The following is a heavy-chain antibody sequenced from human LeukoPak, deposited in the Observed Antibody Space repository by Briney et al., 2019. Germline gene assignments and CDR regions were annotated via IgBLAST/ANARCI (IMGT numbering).Heavy chain of an antibody. Sequence: PSETLSLTCSVSGVSISTYYWSWIRQAPGKGLEWIGYIAERGSTNYNPSLKSRVSISVHTSKNQISLKLSSVTAADTAVYYCARLDSYADDAFDIWGQGTMVTVSS. CDR2: IAERGST. J-gene: IGHJ3*02. D-gene: IGHD5-18*01. CDR1: GVSISTYY. CDR3: ARLDSYADDAFDI. V-gene: IGHV4-59*01.